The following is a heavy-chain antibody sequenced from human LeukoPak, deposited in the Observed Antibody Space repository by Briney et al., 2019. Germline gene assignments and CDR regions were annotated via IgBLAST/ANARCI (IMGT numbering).Heavy chain of an antibody. J-gene: IGHJ6*03. CDR3: ARGGPNPIYDHYLDV. CDR1: GGSFSGYY. CDR2: INHSGST. V-gene: IGHV4-34*01. Sequence: SETLSLTCAVYGGSFSGYYWSWIRQPPGKGLEWIGEINHSGSTNYNPSLKSRVTISVDTSKNQFSLKLGSVTAADTAVYYCARGGPNPIYDHYLDVWGKGTPVIVSS.